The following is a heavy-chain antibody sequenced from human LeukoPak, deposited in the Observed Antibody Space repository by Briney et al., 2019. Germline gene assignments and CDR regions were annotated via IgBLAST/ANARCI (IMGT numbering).Heavy chain of an antibody. CDR2: IYYSGST. CDR1: GGSISSGDYY. Sequence: PSETLSLTCTVSGGSISSGDYYWSWIRQPPGKGLEWIGYIYYSGSTYYNPSLKSRVTISVDTSKNQLSLKLSSVTAADTAVYYCARRLSYSNLLYWGQGTLVTVSS. V-gene: IGHV4-30-4*08. CDR3: ARRLSYSNLLY. J-gene: IGHJ4*02. D-gene: IGHD4-11*01.